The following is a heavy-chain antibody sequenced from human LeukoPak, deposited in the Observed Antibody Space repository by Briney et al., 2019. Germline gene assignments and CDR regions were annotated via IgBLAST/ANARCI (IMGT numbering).Heavy chain of an antibody. V-gene: IGHV3-66*02. CDR1: GFAVSSSY. CDR3: AGTVTTRP. D-gene: IGHD4-17*01. CDR2: IYSGGTT. J-gene: IGHJ5*02. Sequence: GGSLRLSCAASGFAVSSSYMSWVRQAPGKGPEWVSVIYSGGTTNYADSVKGRFTISRDNSKNTLYLQMNSLRLEDTAVYYCAGTVTTRPWGQGTLVTVSS.